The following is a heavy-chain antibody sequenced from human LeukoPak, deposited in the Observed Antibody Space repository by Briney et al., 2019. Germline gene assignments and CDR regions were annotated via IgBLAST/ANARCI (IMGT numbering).Heavy chain of an antibody. J-gene: IGHJ4*02. CDR1: GYTFTSYA. CDR2: INAGNGNT. D-gene: IGHD6-13*01. V-gene: IGHV1-3*01. CDR3: ARRGFIAAAGAFDY. Sequence: ASVKVSCKASGYTFTSYAMHWVRQAPGQRLEWMGWINAGNGNTKYSQKFQGRVTITRDTSASTAYMELSSLRSEDTAVYYCARRGFIAAAGAFDYWGQGTLVTVSS.